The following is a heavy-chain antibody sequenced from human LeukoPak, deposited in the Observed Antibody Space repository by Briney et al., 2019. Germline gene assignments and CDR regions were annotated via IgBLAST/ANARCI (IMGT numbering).Heavy chain of an antibody. V-gene: IGHV5-51*01. CDR2: IYPGDSDT. CDR1: GYSFTSYW. Sequence: GESLKISCKGSGYSFTSYWIGWVRQMPGKGLEWMGIIYPGDSDTRYSPSFQGQVTISADKSISTAYLQWSSLKASDTAIYYCARHSYDSSDFHYMDVWGKGTTVTVSS. D-gene: IGHD3-22*01. CDR3: ARHSYDSSDFHYMDV. J-gene: IGHJ6*03.